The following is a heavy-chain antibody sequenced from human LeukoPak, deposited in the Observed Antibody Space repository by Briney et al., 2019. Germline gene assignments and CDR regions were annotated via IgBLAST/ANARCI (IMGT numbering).Heavy chain of an antibody. CDR3: ARARLGRCTNGICRYIVY. J-gene: IGHJ4*02. CDR1: GEPFTGYY. V-gene: IGHV4-34*01. CDR2: IHHSGST. Sequence: SGTLSLPGAVSGEPFTGYYWSWIRPSPERGLEWLGEIHHSGSTNYNPSLKRPVTLSVDASRNEVSLKVDSVTAADTAVYFCARARLGRCTNGICRYIVYWGQGSLVTVSS. D-gene: IGHD2-8*01.